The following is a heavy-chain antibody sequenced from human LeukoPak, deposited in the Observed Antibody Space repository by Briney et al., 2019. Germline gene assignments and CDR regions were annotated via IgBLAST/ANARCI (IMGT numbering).Heavy chain of an antibody. CDR3: ALGSIYSRDPRSDWFDP. CDR2: ISWNSGSI. J-gene: IGHJ5*02. V-gene: IGHV3-9*01. Sequence: PGGSLRLSCAASGFTFDDYAMHWVRQAPGKGLEWVSGISWNSGSIGYADSVKGRFTISRDNAKNSLYLQMNSLRAEDTALYYCALGSIYSRDPRSDWFDPWGQGTLVTVSS. D-gene: IGHD6-13*01. CDR1: GFTFDDYA.